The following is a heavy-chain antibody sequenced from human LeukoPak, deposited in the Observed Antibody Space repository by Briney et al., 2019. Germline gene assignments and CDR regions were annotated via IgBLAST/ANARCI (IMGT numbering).Heavy chain of an antibody. J-gene: IGHJ4*02. CDR1: GFTVSSNY. Sequence: GGSLRLSCAASGFTVSSNYMSWVRQAPGKGLEWVSVIYSGGSTYYADSVKGRFTISRDNSKNTLCLQMNSLRAEDTAVYYCARVRGYGDYDYWGQGTLVTVSS. V-gene: IGHV3-66*02. D-gene: IGHD4-17*01. CDR2: IYSGGST. CDR3: ARVRGYGDYDY.